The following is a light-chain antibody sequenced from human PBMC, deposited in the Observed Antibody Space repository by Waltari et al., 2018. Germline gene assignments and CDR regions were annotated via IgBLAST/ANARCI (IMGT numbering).Light chain of an antibody. CDR1: SSNIGPYYD. CDR3: QSYDSSLGAWV. CDR2: GNT. Sequence: HSVLTQPPSVSGAPGQRVTISCTGGSSNIGPYYDVPWYRLLPGAAPKLVMYGNTNRPSGVPDRFSGSKSGTSASLAIAGLQAEDEADYFCQSYDSSLGAWVFGGGTKVTVL. J-gene: IGLJ3*02. V-gene: IGLV1-40*01.